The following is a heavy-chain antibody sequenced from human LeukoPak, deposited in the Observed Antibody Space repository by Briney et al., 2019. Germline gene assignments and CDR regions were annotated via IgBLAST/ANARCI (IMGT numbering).Heavy chain of an antibody. CDR2: IYYSGST. V-gene: IGHV4-39*02. CDR3: AKSGGYGLIDY. Sequence: PSETLSLTCTVSGGSISSSSYYWGWIRQPPGKGLEWIGSIYYSGSTYYNPSLKSRVTISVDTSKNHFSLRLNSVTAADTAMYYCAKSGGYGLIDYWGQGTRVTVSS. CDR1: GGSISSSSYY. J-gene: IGHJ4*02. D-gene: IGHD1-26*01.